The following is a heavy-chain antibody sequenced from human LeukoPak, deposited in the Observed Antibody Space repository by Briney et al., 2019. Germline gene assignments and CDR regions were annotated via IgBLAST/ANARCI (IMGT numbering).Heavy chain of an antibody. CDR3: AKQPTYYDILTGYYTGNWFDP. J-gene: IGHJ5*02. V-gene: IGHV3-23*01. CDR2: ISGSGGST. CDR1: GFTFSSYA. D-gene: IGHD3-9*01. Sequence: GGSLRLSCAASGFTFSSYAMSWVRQAPGKGLEWVSAISGSGGSTYYADSVKGRFTISRDNSKNTLYLQMNSLRAEDTAVYYCAKQPTYYDILTGYYTGNWFDPWGQGTLVTVSS.